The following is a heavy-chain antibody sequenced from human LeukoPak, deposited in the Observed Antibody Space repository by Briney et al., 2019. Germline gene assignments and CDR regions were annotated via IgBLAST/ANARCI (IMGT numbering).Heavy chain of an antibody. Sequence: PGGSLRLSCAASGFTYDDYGMSWVRQAPGKGLEWVSAISGSGGSTYYADSVKGRFTISRDNSKNTLYLQMNSLRADDTAVYYCAALNYYDSSGYWYWGQGTLVTVSS. V-gene: IGHV3-23*01. J-gene: IGHJ4*02. CDR3: AALNYYDSSGYWY. CDR2: ISGSGGST. D-gene: IGHD3-22*01. CDR1: GFTYDDYG.